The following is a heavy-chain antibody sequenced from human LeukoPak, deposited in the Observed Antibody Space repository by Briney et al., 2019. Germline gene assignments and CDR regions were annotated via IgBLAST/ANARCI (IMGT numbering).Heavy chain of an antibody. Sequence: PSETLSLTCTISGGSISSSSYYWGWIRQPPGKGLEWIGTIYYSGNTYYNPSLKSRVTISVDTSKNQFSLKLNSVTAADTAVYYCASRGTAMVTLDYSGQGSLVTVSS. D-gene: IGHD5-18*01. V-gene: IGHV4-39*01. CDR3: ASRGTAMVTLDY. CDR1: GGSISSSSYY. CDR2: IYYSGNT. J-gene: IGHJ4*02.